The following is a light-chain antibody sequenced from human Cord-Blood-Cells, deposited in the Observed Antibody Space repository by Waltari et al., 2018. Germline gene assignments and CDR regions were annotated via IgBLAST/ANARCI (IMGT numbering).Light chain of an antibody. CDR1: QSVSSY. J-gene: IGKJ4*01. CDR3: QQRSNWPT. Sequence: EIVLTQSPATLSLSPGERATISGRASQSVSSYLAWYQQKPGQAPRLLIYDASNRATGIPARFSGSGSGTDFTLTISSLEPEDFAVYYCQQRSNWPTFGGGTKVEIK. CDR2: DAS. V-gene: IGKV3-11*01.